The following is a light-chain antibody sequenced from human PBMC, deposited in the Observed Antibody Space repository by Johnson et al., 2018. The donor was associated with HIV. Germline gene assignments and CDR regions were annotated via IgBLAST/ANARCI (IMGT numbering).Light chain of an antibody. J-gene: IGLJ1*01. Sequence: QSVLTQPPSVSAAPGQKVTISCSGGSSDIGNNYVSWYQHLPGTAPKLLIYDDNKRPSGIPDRFSGSKSGTSATLAITGLQTGDEVDYYCGTWDSSPGAGHIFGTGTKVTVL. CDR3: GTWDSSPGAGHI. CDR1: SSDIGNNY. CDR2: DDN. V-gene: IGLV1-51*01.